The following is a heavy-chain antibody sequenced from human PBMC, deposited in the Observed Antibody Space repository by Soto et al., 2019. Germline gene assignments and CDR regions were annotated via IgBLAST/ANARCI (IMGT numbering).Heavy chain of an antibody. J-gene: IGHJ4*02. V-gene: IGHV3-53*04. CDR2: IYSGGST. D-gene: IGHD2-15*01. Sequence: GGSLRLSCAASGFTVSSYYMSWVRQAPGKGLEWVSVIYSGGSTYYADSVKGRFTISRHNSKNTLYLQMNSLRAEDTAMYYCASCRSLSLYYFDYWGQGTLVTVSS. CDR1: GFTVSSYY. CDR3: ASCRSLSLYYFDY.